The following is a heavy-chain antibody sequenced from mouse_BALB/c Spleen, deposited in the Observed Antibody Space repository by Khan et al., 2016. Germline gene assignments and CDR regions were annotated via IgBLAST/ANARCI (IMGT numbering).Heavy chain of an antibody. CDR1: GFNIKGYY. J-gene: IGHJ4*01. V-gene: IGHV14-4*02. Sequence: VQLQQSGADLVRSGASVKLSCTASGFNIKGYYMHWVKQRPEQGLEWIGWIDPENGDTEYAPKFQGKATMTADTSSNTAYLKLSSLTSEDTAVYYCYAVRRRYDSMAYWGQGTSVTVSS. D-gene: IGHD2-14*01. CDR3: YAVRRRYDSMAY. CDR2: IDPENGDT.